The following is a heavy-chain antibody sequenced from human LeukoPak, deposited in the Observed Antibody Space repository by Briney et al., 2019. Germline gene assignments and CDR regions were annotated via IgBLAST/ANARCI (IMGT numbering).Heavy chain of an antibody. Sequence: TLSLTCTVSGGSISSGDYYWTWIRQPPGKGLEGIAYIYYTGSTYYNPSLKSRVTISVDTSKNQFSLKMTSLTAADTAVYYCARDNYDSSGYYEHALDLWGQGTMVTVSS. J-gene: IGHJ3*01. D-gene: IGHD3-22*01. CDR1: GGSISSGDYY. CDR2: IYYTGST. V-gene: IGHV4-30-4*01. CDR3: ARDNYDSSGYYEHALDL.